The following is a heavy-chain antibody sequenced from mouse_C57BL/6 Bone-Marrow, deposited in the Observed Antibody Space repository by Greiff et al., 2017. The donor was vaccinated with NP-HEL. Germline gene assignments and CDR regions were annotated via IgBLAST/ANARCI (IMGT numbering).Heavy chain of an antibody. CDR2: ISSGGSYT. CDR3: ASPYDYDVAWFAY. Sequence: EVKLVESGGDLVKPGGSLKLSFAASGFTFSSYGMSWVRQTPDKRLEWVATISSGGSYTYYPDRVKGRFTISRDNAKNTLYLQMSSLKSEDTAMYYCASPYDYDVAWFAYWGQGTLVTVSA. CDR1: GFTFSSYG. V-gene: IGHV5-6*01. J-gene: IGHJ3*01. D-gene: IGHD2-4*01.